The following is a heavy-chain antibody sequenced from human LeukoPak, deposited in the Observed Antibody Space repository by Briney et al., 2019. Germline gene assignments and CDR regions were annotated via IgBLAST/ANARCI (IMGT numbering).Heavy chain of an antibody. V-gene: IGHV3-20*04. D-gene: IGHD6-19*01. Sequence: GGSLRLSCAASGFRFDDHGMSWVRQVPGKGLEWVSGINWNGGSTVYGDSVKGRFTISRDNAKNSLYLQMNSLGAEDTALYYCAGGDRNGWYFDYWGQGILVTVSS. J-gene: IGHJ4*02. CDR2: INWNGGST. CDR1: GFRFDDHG. CDR3: AGGDRNGWYFDY.